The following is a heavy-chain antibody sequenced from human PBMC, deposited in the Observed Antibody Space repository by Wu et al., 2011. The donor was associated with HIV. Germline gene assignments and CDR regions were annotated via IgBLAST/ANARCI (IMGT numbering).Heavy chain of an antibody. CDR1: GGTFSSYA. Sequence: KKPGSSVKVSCKASGGTFSSYAISWVRQAPGQGLEWMGGSSQSCTQSTHRNSRAESHFTADKSSNIAYLDLHLLTSDDTAIYYCARTADFGDIRRYYYHLDVWGTGTAVSVSS. D-gene: IGHD3-16*01. CDR3: ARTADFGDIRRYYYHLDV. CDR2: SSQSCT. J-gene: IGHJ6*04. V-gene: IGHV1-69*06.